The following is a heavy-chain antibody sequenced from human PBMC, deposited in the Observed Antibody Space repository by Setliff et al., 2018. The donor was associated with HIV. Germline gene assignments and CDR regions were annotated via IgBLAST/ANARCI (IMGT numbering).Heavy chain of an antibody. Sequence: SETLSLTCTVSGDSMISRPYYWGWIRQSPGKGLEWIGNIFYSGSIYSNPSLKSRINLSIDTSKNQFSLKLTSVTAADTAVYYWARFSVVVTAPGYWGRGTLVTVSS. J-gene: IGHJ4*02. V-gene: IGHV4-39*01. CDR1: GDSMISRPYY. CDR2: IFYSGSI. D-gene: IGHD2-21*02. CDR3: ARFSVVVTAPGY.